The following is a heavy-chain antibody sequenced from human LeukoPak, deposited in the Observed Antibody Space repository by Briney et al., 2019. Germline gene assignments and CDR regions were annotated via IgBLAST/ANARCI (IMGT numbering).Heavy chain of an antibody. CDR1: GGSISSNNYY. J-gene: IGHJ5*02. CDR2: IEFRGST. V-gene: IGHV4-39*01. Sequence: SETLSLTCTVSGGSISSNNYYWGWIRQPRGKGLEGFVSIEFRGSTNCNPSLKTRDTISVVTSKHQFSLKVTSVTAADTAVYYCAKIGGYMVRGVENWFDPWGQGTLVTVSS. CDR3: AKIGGYMVRGVENWFDP. D-gene: IGHD3-10*01.